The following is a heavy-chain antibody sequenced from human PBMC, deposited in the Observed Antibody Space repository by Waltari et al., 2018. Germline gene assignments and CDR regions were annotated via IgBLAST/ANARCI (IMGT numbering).Heavy chain of an antibody. D-gene: IGHD3-3*01. CDR1: GGSFSGYY. V-gene: IGHV4-34*01. J-gene: IGHJ4*02. Sequence: QVQLQQWGAGLLKPSETLSLTCAVYGGSFSGYYWSWIRQPQGKGLEWIGEINHSGSTNYNPSLKSRVTISVDTSKNQFSLKLSSVTAADTAVYYCARGRDTIFGVVIQNPYFDYWGQGTLVTVSS. CDR3: ARGRDTIFGVVIQNPYFDY. CDR2: INHSGST.